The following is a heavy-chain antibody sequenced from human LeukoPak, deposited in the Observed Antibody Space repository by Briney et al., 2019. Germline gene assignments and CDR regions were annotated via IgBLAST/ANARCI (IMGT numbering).Heavy chain of an antibody. CDR2: IIPIFGTA. D-gene: IGHD3-10*01. CDR1: GGTFSSYA. V-gene: IGHV1-69*05. Sequence: SVKVSCKASGGTFSSYAISWVRQAPGQGLEWMGGIIPIFGTANYAQKFQGRVTITTDESTSTAYMELSSLRSEDTAVYYCARNLGSNGAFDIWGQGTMVTVSS. J-gene: IGHJ3*02. CDR3: ARNLGSNGAFDI.